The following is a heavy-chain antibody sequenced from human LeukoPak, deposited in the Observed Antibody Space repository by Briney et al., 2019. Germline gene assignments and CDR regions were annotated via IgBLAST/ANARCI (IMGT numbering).Heavy chain of an antibody. V-gene: IGHV3-7*01. CDR1: GFTFSRYW. CDR3: ARSGKIYFDWLLDY. CDR2: MNQDGSEK. Sequence: GGSLRLSCAASGFTFSRYWMSWVRQAPGKGLEWVANMNQDGSEKHYVDSVKGRFTISRDNAKNSLYLQMNSLRAEDTAVYYCARSGKIYFDWLLDYWGQGTLVTVSS. J-gene: IGHJ4*02. D-gene: IGHD3-9*01.